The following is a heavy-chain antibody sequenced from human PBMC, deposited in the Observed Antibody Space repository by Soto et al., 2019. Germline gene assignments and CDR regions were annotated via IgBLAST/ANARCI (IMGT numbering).Heavy chain of an antibody. V-gene: IGHV4-59*01. J-gene: IGHJ6*02. CDR2: IYDTGISGYTPST. CDR3: ARGEDAFFYYGLDV. Sequence: SETLSLTCTVFGDSITSSYWSWIRRPPGKGLEWIAYIYDTGISGYTPSTSYNPSLKSRVTMSVDTSKSQFSLKLTSVTAADTAVYYCARGEDAFFYYGLDVWGQGITVTVSS. CDR1: GDSITSSY.